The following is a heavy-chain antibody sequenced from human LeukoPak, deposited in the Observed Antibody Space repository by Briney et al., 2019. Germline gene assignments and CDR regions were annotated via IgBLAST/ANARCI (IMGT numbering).Heavy chain of an antibody. D-gene: IGHD2-15*01. CDR3: ARVSGWPWDY. CDR2: ISLSSTTI. Sequence: GGSLRLSCAASGFTFSSYSMTWVRQAPGEGLEWVSYISLSSTTIYYADSVKGRFTVSRDDAKNSLYLQMNSLRDEDTAVYYCARVSGWPWDYWGQGTLVTVSS. J-gene: IGHJ4*02. CDR1: GFTFSSYS. V-gene: IGHV3-48*02.